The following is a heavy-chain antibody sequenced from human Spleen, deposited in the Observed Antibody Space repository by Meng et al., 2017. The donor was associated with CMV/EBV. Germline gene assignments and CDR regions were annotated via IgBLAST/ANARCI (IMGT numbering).Heavy chain of an antibody. D-gene: IGHD2-8*01. Sequence: GALRLSCAASGFTFSSYSMNWVRQAPGKGLEWVSSISSSSSYIYYADSVKGRFTISRDNAKNSLYLQMNSLRAEDTAVYYCARDIVLMVYEAFDIWGQGTMVTVSS. V-gene: IGHV3-21*01. CDR2: ISSSSSYI. J-gene: IGHJ3*02. CDR1: GFTFSSYS. CDR3: ARDIVLMVYEAFDI.